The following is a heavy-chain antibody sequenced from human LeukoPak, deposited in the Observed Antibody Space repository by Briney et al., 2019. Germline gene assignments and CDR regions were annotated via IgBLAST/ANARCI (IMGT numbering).Heavy chain of an antibody. CDR3: ARGYDSSGYYRD. CDR2: IIPIFGTV. CDR1: GGTFSSYA. D-gene: IGHD3-22*01. Sequence: GASVKVSCKASGGTFSSYAISWVRQAPGQGLEWMGGIIPIFGTVNYAQKFQGRVTMTTDTSTSTAYMELSRLRSDDTAVYYCARGYDSSGYYRDWGQGTLVTVSS. J-gene: IGHJ4*02. V-gene: IGHV1-69*05.